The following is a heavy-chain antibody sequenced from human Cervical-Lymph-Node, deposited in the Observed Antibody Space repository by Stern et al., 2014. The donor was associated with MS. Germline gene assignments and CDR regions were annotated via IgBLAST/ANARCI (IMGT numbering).Heavy chain of an antibody. CDR1: GGSISSSNW. CDR2: IYHSGST. J-gene: IGHJ5*02. D-gene: IGHD4-17*01. V-gene: IGHV4-4*02. CDR3: ASTLRSKAYNWFDP. Sequence: QVQLQASGPGLVKPSGTLSLTCAVSGGSISSSNWWSWVRQPPGKGLEWIGAIYHSGSTNYNPSLKSRVTISVDKSKNQFSLKLSSVTAADTAVYYCASTLRSKAYNWFDPWGQGTLVTVSS.